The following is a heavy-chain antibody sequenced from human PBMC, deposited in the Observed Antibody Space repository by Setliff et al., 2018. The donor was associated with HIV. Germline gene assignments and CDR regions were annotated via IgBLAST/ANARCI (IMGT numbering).Heavy chain of an antibody. CDR2: ISYSGST. CDR1: GGSISSYY. Sequence: SETLSLTCTISGGSISSYYWSWIRQPPGKGLEWIVYISYSGSTNYNPSLKSRVTISVDKSKNQFSLKLSSVTAADTAVYYCARGPYYFDSSNYFDLYHFDYWGQGTLVTVSS. V-gene: IGHV4-59*01. J-gene: IGHJ4*02. D-gene: IGHD3-22*01. CDR3: ARGPYYFDSSNYFDLYHFDY.